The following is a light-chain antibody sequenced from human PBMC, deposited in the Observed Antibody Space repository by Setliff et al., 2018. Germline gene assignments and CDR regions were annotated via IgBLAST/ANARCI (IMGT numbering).Light chain of an antibody. V-gene: IGLV2-8*01. Sequence: QSALTQPPSASGSPGQSVTISSTGTSSDVGGYNYVSWYQQHPGKAPKLMIYEVSKRPSGVPDRFSVSKSGNTASLTVSGLQAEDEADYYCQSYDSSLSALYVFGTGTKVTVL. CDR1: SSDVGGYNY. CDR2: EVS. J-gene: IGLJ1*01. CDR3: QSYDSSLSALYV.